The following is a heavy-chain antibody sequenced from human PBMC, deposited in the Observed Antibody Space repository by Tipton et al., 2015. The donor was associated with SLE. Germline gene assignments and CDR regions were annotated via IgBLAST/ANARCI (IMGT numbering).Heavy chain of an antibody. CDR3: AADVTSGSYRFDY. CDR1: GASIRSYY. D-gene: IGHD1-26*01. V-gene: IGHV4-4*08. Sequence: TLSLTCTVSGASIRSYYWSWVRQTPGKGLEWFWYIYTSGSTTYNPSLKSRVTISVDTSKNQFSLKLNSVTAADTAVYFCAADVTSGSYRFDYWGQGTLVTVSS. J-gene: IGHJ4*02. CDR2: IYTSGST.